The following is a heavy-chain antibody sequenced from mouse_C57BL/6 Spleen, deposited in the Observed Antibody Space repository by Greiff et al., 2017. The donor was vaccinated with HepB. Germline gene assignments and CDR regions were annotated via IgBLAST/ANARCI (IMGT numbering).Heavy chain of an antibody. CDR3: TSLWSSMDY. CDR1: GFNIKDDY. D-gene: IGHD1-1*02. CDR2: IDPENGDT. Sequence: EVKLVESGAELVRPGASVKLSCTASGFNIKDDYMHWVKQRPEQGLEWIGWIDPENGDTEYASKFQGKATITADTSSNTAYLQLSSLTSEDTAVYYCTSLWSSMDYWGQGTSVTVSS. J-gene: IGHJ4*01. V-gene: IGHV14-4*01.